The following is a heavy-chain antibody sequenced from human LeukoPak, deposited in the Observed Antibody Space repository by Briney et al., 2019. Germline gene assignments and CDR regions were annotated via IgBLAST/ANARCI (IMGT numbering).Heavy chain of an antibody. CDR1: GFIFNYYS. D-gene: IGHD2-21*02. CDR3: TEESVTYLDY. CDR2: ISSSSSSI. V-gene: IGHV3-48*02. J-gene: IGHJ4*02. Sequence: GGSLRLSCAASGFIFNYYSMNWVRQAPGKGLEWASYISSSSSSIYYADSVKGRFTISRDNAKNSLYLQMNSLRDEDTAVYYCTEESVTYLDYWGQGTLVTVSS.